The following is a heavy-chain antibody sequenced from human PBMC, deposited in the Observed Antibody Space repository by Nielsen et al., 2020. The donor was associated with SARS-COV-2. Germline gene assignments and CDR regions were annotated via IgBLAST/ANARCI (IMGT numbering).Heavy chain of an antibody. CDR1: GDTFSNYG. CDR2: IIPIFGTA. J-gene: IGHJ5*02. D-gene: IGHD6-19*01. V-gene: IGHV1-69*13. Sequence: SVKVSCKASGDTFSNYGITWVRQAPGQGPEWMGGIIPIFGTANYPQKFHGRVTITADESTTTVYMELSGLRFEDTAVYYCAREADSSAVVNWFDRWGQGTLVTVSS. CDR3: AREADSSAVVNWFDR.